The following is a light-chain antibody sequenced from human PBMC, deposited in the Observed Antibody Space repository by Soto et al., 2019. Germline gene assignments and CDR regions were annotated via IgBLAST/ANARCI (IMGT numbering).Light chain of an antibody. CDR1: QSVSSN. CDR2: GAS. J-gene: IGKJ1*01. Sequence: EIVITQSPATLSVSPGERATLSCRASQSVSSNLAWYQQKPGQAPRLLIYGASTRANGIPARFSGSGSGTEFTLTISSLQSEDFAVYYCQQYNNWPETFGQGTKV. CDR3: QQYNNWPET. V-gene: IGKV3-15*01.